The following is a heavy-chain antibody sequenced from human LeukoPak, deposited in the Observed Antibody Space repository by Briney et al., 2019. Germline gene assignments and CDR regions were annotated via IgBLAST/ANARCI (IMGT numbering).Heavy chain of an antibody. CDR1: GFTFSAYA. J-gene: IGHJ3*02. CDR3: ARDPNGDYIGAFDM. Sequence: GGSLRLSCTASGFTFSAYAMMWVRQAPGKGPEWVSAIRGGGGSAFYADSEKGRFTISRDNSKYTLFLQMNSLRAEDTAVYYCARDPNGDYIGAFDMWGPGTMVTVSS. V-gene: IGHV3-23*01. CDR2: IRGGGGSA. D-gene: IGHD4-17*01.